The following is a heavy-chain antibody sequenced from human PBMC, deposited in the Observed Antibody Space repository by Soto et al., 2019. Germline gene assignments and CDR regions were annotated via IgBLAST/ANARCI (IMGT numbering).Heavy chain of an antibody. D-gene: IGHD2-15*01. CDR1: GGSFSGYY. Sequence: PSETLSLTCAVYGGSFSGYYWSWIRQPPGKGLEWIGEINHSGSTNYNPSIKSRVTISVDTSKNQFSLKLSSVTAADTAVYYCAVQPGYCSGGSCYANYWGQGTLVTVSS. V-gene: IGHV4-34*01. J-gene: IGHJ4*02. CDR2: INHSGST. CDR3: AVQPGYCSGGSCYANY.